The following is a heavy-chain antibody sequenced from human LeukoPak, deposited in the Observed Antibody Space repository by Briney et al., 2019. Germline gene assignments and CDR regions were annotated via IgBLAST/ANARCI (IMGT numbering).Heavy chain of an antibody. V-gene: IGHV7-4-1*02. J-gene: IGHJ4*02. CDR3: ARENGYSPYYGAIDY. Sequence: ASVKVSCKASRYTFTTYAINWVRQAPGQGLEWLGWINTNTGNLTYAQGFTGRFVFSLDTSVSTAYLQISSLKAEDTAIYYCARENGYSPYYGAIDYWGQGTLVTVSS. CDR1: RYTFTTYA. D-gene: IGHD1-26*01. CDR2: INTNTGNL.